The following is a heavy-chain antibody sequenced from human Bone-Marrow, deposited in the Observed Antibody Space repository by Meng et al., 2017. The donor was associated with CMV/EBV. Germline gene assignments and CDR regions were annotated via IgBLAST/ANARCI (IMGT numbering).Heavy chain of an antibody. CDR1: GGSISSYY. CDR2: IYYSGST. CDR3: ARDRGEQLLQGSWFDP. J-gene: IGHJ5*02. Sequence: SETLSLTCTVSGGSISSYYWSWIRQPPGKGLERIGYIYYSGSTNYNPSLKSRVTISVDTSKNQFSLKLSSVTAADTAVYYCARDRGEQLLQGSWFDPWGQGTLVTVSS. V-gene: IGHV4-59*01. D-gene: IGHD2-2*01.